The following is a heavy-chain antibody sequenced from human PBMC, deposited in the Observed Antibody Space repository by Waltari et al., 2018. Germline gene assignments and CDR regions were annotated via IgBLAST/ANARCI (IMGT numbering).Heavy chain of an antibody. V-gene: IGHV3-74*01. Sequence: EVQLVESGGGLVQSGGSLRLSCADSGSDYWMDWVRQAPGKGLMWVSGVRGDGTSPTYADSVKGRFTVSRDSAKNMLYLQMNSLRAEDTAVYYCTTNPPGYWGQGTLVTVSS. CDR3: TTNPPGY. CDR2: VRGDGTSP. CDR1: GSDYW. J-gene: IGHJ4*02.